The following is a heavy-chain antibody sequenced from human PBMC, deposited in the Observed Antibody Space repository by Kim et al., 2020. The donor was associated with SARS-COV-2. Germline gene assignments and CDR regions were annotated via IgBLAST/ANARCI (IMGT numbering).Heavy chain of an antibody. J-gene: IGHJ4*02. Sequence: SVKGRFTISRDKSKNTLYRQMNSLRAEDTAIYYCAKGHRFWASSSRLFDYWGQGTQVTVSS. CDR3: AKGHRFWASSSRLFDY. D-gene: IGHD3-16*01. V-gene: IGHV3-23*01.